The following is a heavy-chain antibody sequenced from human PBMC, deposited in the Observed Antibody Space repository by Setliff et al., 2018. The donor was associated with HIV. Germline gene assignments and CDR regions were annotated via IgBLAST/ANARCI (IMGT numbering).Heavy chain of an antibody. V-gene: IGHV4-39*01. Sequence: PSETLSLTCAVSGASITTNSYYWGWIRQTPEKGLEWIGDFYYNGNTYYNPSLKSRVTISVDTSKNQFSLKLSSVTAADTAVYYCARCYYNFWSGYPLDYMDVWGKGTTVTVSS. J-gene: IGHJ6*03. CDR1: GASITTNSYY. D-gene: IGHD3-3*01. CDR2: FYYNGNT. CDR3: ARCYYNFWSGYPLDYMDV.